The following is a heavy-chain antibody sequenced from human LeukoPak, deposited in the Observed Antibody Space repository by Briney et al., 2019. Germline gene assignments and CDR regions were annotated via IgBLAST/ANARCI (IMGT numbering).Heavy chain of an antibody. Sequence: GGSLRLSCAASGFTFSSYAMHWVRQAPGKGLESVSVITNNGGSTYYANSVKGRFTISRDNSKNTLYLQMGSLRAEDMAVYYCVRVSVAGSFDYWGQGTLVTVS. CDR1: GFTFSSYA. D-gene: IGHD6-19*01. V-gene: IGHV3-64*01. CDR2: ITNNGGST. J-gene: IGHJ4*02. CDR3: VRVSVAGSFDY.